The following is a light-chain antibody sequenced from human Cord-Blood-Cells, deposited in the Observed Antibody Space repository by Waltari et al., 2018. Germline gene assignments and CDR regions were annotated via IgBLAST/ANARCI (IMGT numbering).Light chain of an antibody. CDR2: DVG. J-gene: IGLJ1*01. V-gene: IGLV2-14*03. CDR3: SSYTSSSTLV. Sequence: QSALTQPASVSGSPGQSITISCTGTSSDVGGYNYVSWYQQHPGKAPKLIIYDVGNRPSGVSNRFSCSKAGNTASLTISWLHAEDEADYYCSSYTSSSTLVFGTGTKVTVL. CDR1: SSDVGGYNY.